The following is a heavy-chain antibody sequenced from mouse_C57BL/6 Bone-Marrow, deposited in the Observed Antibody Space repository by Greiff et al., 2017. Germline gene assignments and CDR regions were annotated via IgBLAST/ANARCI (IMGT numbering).Heavy chain of an antibody. J-gene: IGHJ3*01. CDR1: GYAFSSSW. V-gene: IGHV1-82*01. CDR3: ARYRFAY. CDR2: IHPGDGDT. Sequence: VQLQQSGPELVKPGASVKISCKASGYAFSSSWMNWVKQRPGKGLEWIGRIHPGDGDTNYNGKFKGKATLTADKSSSTAYMQLSSLTSEDSAVYFCARYRFAYWGQGTLVTVSA.